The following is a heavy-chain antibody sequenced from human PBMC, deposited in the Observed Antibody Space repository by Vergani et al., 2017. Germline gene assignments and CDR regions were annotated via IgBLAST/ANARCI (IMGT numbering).Heavy chain of an antibody. Sequence: QVQLQESGPRLVRPSQTLSLTCPVSGGSINTGAYYWSWFRQPPGKGREWLGRVYTSGMPKYNPSLKSRVTILVDRSKSQLSLKLTSVTAGDTAVYFCARELSYYYGSGSDDYNPYYYEGMDVWGPGTTVTVSS. V-gene: IGHV4-61*02. CDR3: ARELSYYYGSGSDDYNPYYYEGMDV. CDR2: VYTSGMP. CDR1: GGSINTGAYY. D-gene: IGHD3-10*01. J-gene: IGHJ6*02.